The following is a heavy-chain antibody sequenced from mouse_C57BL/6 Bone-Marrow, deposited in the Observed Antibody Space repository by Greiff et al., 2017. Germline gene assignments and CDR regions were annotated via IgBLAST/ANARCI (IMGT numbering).Heavy chain of an antibody. D-gene: IGHD1-1*01. V-gene: IGHV1-81*01. CDR2: IYPRSGNT. J-gene: IGHJ2*01. Sequence: QVHVKQSGAELARPGASVKLSCKASGYTFTSYGISWVKQRTGQGLEWIGEIYPRSGNTYYNEKFKGKATLTADKSSSTAYMELRSLTSEDSAVYFCARGGLRYYFDYWGQGTTLTVSS. CDR1: GYTFTSYG. CDR3: ARGGLRYYFDY.